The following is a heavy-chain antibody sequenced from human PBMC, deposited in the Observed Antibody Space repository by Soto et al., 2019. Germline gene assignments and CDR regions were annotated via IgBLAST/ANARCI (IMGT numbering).Heavy chain of an antibody. CDR3: ARGIATGQLDP. D-gene: IGHD2-2*01. CDR2: INPDNGNT. V-gene: IGHV1-3*01. Sequence: ASVKVSCKASGYTFTRYTMNWVRQASGQRLEWMGWINPDNGNTKSSQKFQDRVIITRDTSASTAYMDLSSLRSEDTAVYYCARGIATGQLDPWGQGTLVTVYS. J-gene: IGHJ5*02. CDR1: GYTFTRYT.